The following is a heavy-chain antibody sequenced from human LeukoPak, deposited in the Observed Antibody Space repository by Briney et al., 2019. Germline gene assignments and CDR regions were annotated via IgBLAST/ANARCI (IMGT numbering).Heavy chain of an antibody. D-gene: IGHD3-9*01. J-gene: IGHJ4*02. CDR2: FDPEDGET. CDR1: GYTLTELS. V-gene: IGHV1-24*01. CDR3: ATVILRGGLTGYGD. Sequence: VASVKVSCKVSGYTLTELSMHWVRQAPGKGLEWMGSFDPEDGETIYAQKFQGRVTMTEDTSTDTAYMELSSLRSEDTAVYYCATVILRGGLTGYGDWGQGTLVTVSS.